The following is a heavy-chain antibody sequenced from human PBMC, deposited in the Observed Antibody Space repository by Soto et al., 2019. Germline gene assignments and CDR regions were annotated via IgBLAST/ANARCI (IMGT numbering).Heavy chain of an antibody. CDR3: ASPSDGYDDAFDI. D-gene: IGHD3-16*01. V-gene: IGHV4-61*01. CDR1: GGSVSTTSSY. Sequence: SETLSLTCTVSGGSVSTTSSYWSWIRQPPGKGLEWIGYIHYSGSTNYNPSLKSRVTISVDTSKNQFSLKLSSVTAADTAVYYCASPSDGYDDAFDIWGQGTMVTVSS. J-gene: IGHJ3*02. CDR2: IHYSGST.